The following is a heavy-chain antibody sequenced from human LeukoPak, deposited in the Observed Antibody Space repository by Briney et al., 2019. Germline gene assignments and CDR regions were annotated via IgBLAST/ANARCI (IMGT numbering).Heavy chain of an antibody. CDR2: FDPEDGET. CDR3: ARARVLVGGFDP. D-gene: IGHD2-15*01. J-gene: IGHJ5*02. V-gene: IGHV1-24*01. CDR1: GYTLTELS. Sequence: ASVKVSCKVSGYTLTELSMHWVRQAPGKGLEWMGGFDPEDGETIYAQKFQGRVTMTEDTSTDTAYMELSRLRSDDTAVYYCARARVLVGGFDPWGQGTLVTVSS.